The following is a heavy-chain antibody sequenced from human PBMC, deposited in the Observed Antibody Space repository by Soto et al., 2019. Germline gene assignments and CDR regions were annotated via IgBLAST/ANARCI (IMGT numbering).Heavy chain of an antibody. J-gene: IGHJ4*02. CDR3: ARGPRGYSYGPGYSSSWYKY. CDR1: GGTFSSHA. CDR2: IIPIFGTA. D-gene: IGHD6-13*01. Sequence: SVKVSCKASGGTFSSHAISWVRQAPGQGLEWMGGIIPIFGTANYAQKFQGRVTITADESTSTAYMELSSLRSEDTAVYYCARGPRGYSYGPGYSSSWYKYWGQGTLVTVSS. V-gene: IGHV1-69*13.